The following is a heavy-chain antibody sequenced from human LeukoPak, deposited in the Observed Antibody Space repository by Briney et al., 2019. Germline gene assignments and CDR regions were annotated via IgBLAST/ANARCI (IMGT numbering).Heavy chain of an antibody. CDR2: IIPIIGTA. D-gene: IGHD6-6*01. J-gene: IGHJ5*02. Sequence: SVKVSCKASGGTFSGYAISWVRQAPGQGLEWMGGIIPIIGTANYAQKFQGRVTITTDESTSTAYMELSSLRSEDTAVYYCARGPQYRAARLNWFDPWGQGTLVTVSS. CDR3: ARGPQYRAARLNWFDP. V-gene: IGHV1-69*05. CDR1: GGTFSGYA.